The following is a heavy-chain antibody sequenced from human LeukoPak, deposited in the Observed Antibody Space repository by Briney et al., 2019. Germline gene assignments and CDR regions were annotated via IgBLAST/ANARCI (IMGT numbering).Heavy chain of an antibody. CDR1: GYTFTGYY. D-gene: IGHD5-12*01. V-gene: IGHV1-2*02. CDR3: ARVGGYDIHFDY. Sequence: ASVKVSCKASGYTFTGYYMHWVRQAPGQGLEWMGWINPNSGDTNYAQKLQGRVTMTTDTSTSTAYMELRSLRSDDTAVYYCARVGGYDIHFDYWGQGTLVTVSS. CDR2: INPNSGDT. J-gene: IGHJ4*02.